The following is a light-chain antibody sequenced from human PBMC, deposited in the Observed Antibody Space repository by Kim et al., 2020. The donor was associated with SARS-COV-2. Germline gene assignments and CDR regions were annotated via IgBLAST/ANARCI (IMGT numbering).Light chain of an antibody. J-gene: IGLJ3*02. V-gene: IGLV1-40*01. CDR1: SCNIGAGYD. Sequence: RVTLSCTGGSCNIGAGYDVHWYQQLPGTAPKLLIYGNSNRPSGVPDRFSGSKSGTSASLAITGLQAEDEADYYCQSYDSSLSGWVFGGGTQLTVL. CDR3: QSYDSSLSGWV. CDR2: GNS.